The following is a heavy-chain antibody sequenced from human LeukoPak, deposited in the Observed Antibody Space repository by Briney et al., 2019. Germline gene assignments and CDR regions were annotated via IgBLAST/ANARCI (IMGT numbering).Heavy chain of an antibody. CDR3: ASAGVLLWFGDGASGNWFDP. CDR1: GFTFSSYS. D-gene: IGHD3-10*01. V-gene: IGHV3-21*01. Sequence: PGGSLRLSCAASGFTFSSYSMNWVRQAPGKGLEWVSSISSSSSYIYYADSVKGRFTISRDNAKNSLYLQMNSLGAEDTAVYYCASAGVLLWFGDGASGNWFDPWGQGTLVTVSS. J-gene: IGHJ5*02. CDR2: ISSSSSYI.